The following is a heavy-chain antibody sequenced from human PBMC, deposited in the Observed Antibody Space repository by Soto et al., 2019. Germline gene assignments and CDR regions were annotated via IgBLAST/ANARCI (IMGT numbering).Heavy chain of an antibody. J-gene: IGHJ4*02. D-gene: IGHD6-19*01. CDR1: GYTFTNYA. V-gene: IGHV1-18*01. CDR3: ARKVEQWLSYFDY. CDR2: ISPYNGKT. Sequence: QVQLVQSGAEVKKPGASVKVSCRASGYTFTNYAITWVRQAPGQGLEWMGWISPYNGKTNYAQNLQGRVTMTTDTSTSTAYMEVRTLRSDDTAVYFCARKVEQWLSYFDYWGQGTLVTVSS.